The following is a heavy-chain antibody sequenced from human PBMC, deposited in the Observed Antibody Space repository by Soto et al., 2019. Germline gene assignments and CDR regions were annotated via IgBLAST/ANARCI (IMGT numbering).Heavy chain of an antibody. D-gene: IGHD5-18*01. J-gene: IGHJ5*02. CDR1: GGSISSGDYY. CDR3: AGQREYLDTAMVSNWFDP. Sequence: SSETLSLTCTVSGGSISSGDYYWSWIRQPPGKGLEWIGYIYYSGSTYYNPSLKSRVTISVDTSKNQFSLKLSSVTAADTAVYYCAGQREYLDTAMVSNWFDPWGQGTLVTVSS. CDR2: IYYSGST. V-gene: IGHV4-30-4*01.